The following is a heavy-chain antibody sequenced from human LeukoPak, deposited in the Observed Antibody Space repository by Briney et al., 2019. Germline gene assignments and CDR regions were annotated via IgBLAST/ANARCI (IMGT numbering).Heavy chain of an antibody. CDR2: INHSGST. J-gene: IGHJ6*02. V-gene: IGHV4-34*01. CDR3: ARGAQQQLVVPRRARYGMDV. CDR1: GGSFSGYY. Sequence: PSETLSLTCAVYGGSFSGYYWSWIRQPPGKGLEWIGEINHSGSTNYNPSLKSRVTISVDTSKNQFSLKLSSVTAADTAVYYCARGAQQQLVVPRRARYGMDVWGQGTTVTVSS. D-gene: IGHD6-13*01.